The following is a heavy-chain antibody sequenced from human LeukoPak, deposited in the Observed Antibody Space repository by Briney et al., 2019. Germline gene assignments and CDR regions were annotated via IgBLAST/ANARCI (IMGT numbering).Heavy chain of an antibody. CDR1: GGTFSSYA. CDR3: ASTFSSIAARPWFDP. V-gene: IGHV1-69*13. Sequence: ASVKVSCEASGGTFSSYAISWVRQAPGQGLEWMGGIIPIFGTANYAQKFQGRVTITADESTSTAYMGLSSLRSEDTAVYYCASTFSSIAARPWFDPWGQGTLVTVSS. J-gene: IGHJ5*02. CDR2: IIPIFGTA. D-gene: IGHD6-6*01.